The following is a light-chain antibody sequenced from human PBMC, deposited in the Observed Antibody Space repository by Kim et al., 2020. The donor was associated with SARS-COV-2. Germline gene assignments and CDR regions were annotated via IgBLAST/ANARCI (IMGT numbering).Light chain of an antibody. Sequence: GQSVTISCTGTSRDVGGDNYVSWYQQHPGNAPKLMIYDVSKRPSGVPERFSGSKSGNTASLTISGLQAEDEADYYCCSYAGSYGVVFGGGTQLTVL. V-gene: IGLV2-11*01. CDR1: SRDVGGDNY. CDR2: DVS. J-gene: IGLJ2*01. CDR3: CSYAGSYGVV.